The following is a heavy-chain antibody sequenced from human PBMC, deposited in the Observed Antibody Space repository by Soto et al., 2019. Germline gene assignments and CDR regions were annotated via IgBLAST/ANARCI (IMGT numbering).Heavy chain of an antibody. CDR2: IWYDGSNK. CDR1: GFTFSSYG. J-gene: IGHJ4*02. Sequence: GGSLRLSCAASGFTFSSYGMHWVRQAPGKGLEWVAVIWYDGSNKYYADSVKGRFTISRDNSKNTLYLQMNSLRAEDTAVYYCARGRRSSSVGVVDYWGQGTLVTVSS. CDR3: ARGRRSSSVGVVDY. V-gene: IGHV3-33*01. D-gene: IGHD6-6*01.